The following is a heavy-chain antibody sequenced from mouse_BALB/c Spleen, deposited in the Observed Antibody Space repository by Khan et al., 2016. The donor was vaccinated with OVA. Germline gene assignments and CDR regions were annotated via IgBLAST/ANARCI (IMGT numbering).Heavy chain of an antibody. CDR2: VYHSGSI. CDR3: ARDGNYMDY. CDR1: GYSITSGYS. D-gene: IGHD2-1*01. Sequence: EVQLQESGPDLVKPSQSLSLTCTVTGYSITSGYSWHWIRQFPGNKLEWMGYVYHSGSINYNPSLKSRFSITRDTSKNLFFLQLNSVTTEDTATYYCARDGNYMDYWGQGTSVTVSS. V-gene: IGHV3-1*02. J-gene: IGHJ4*01.